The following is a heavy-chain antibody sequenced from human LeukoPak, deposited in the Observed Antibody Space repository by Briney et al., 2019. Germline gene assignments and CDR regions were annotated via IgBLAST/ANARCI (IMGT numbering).Heavy chain of an antibody. V-gene: IGHV1-46*01. CDR2: INPSGGST. D-gene: IGHD2-15*01. CDR1: GYTFTSYY. CDR3: ARVFLGYCSGGSCYSHAFDI. J-gene: IGHJ3*02. Sequence: ASVKVSCKASGYTFTSYYMHWVRQAPGQGLEWMGIINPSGGSTSYAQKFQGRVTMTRDTSTSTVYMELSSLRSEDTAVYYCARVFLGYCSGGSCYSHAFDIWGQGTMVTVSS.